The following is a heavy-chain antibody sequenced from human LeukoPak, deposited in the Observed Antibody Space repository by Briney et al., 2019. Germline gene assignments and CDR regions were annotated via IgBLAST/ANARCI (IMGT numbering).Heavy chain of an antibody. J-gene: IGHJ3*02. Sequence: GGSLRLSCAASGFTFSDYYMNWIRQAPGKGLERVSYISSSGSTIYYADSVKGRFTISRDNAKNSLYLQMNSLRAEDTAVYYCARDGEGVVSDDCAFDIWGQGTMVTVSS. CDR1: GFTFSDYY. D-gene: IGHD2-21*01. CDR3: ARDGEGVVSDDCAFDI. CDR2: ISSSGSTI. V-gene: IGHV3-11*01.